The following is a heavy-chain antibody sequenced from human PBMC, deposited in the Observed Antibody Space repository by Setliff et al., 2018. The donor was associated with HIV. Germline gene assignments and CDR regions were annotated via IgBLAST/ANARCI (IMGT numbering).Heavy chain of an antibody. CDR1: GGSISSSSHY. D-gene: IGHD5-18*01. CDR2: IYFSGST. Sequence: SETLSLTCTVSGGSISSSSHYWGWIRQPPGKGLEWIGSIYFSGSTYYNPSLKSRVTISVDTSKNQFSLKLSSVTVADTAVYYCARPRYTYGTPPAFDIWGRGTVVTVSS. V-gene: IGHV4-39*01. J-gene: IGHJ3*02. CDR3: ARPRYTYGTPPAFDI.